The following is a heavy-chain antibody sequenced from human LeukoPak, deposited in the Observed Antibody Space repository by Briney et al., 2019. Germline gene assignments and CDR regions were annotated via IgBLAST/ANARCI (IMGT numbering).Heavy chain of an antibody. CDR1: GGSFSGYY. D-gene: IGHD3-10*01. Sequence: SETLSLTCAVYGGSFSGYYWSWIRQLPGKGLEWIGEINHSGSTNYNPSLKSRVTISVDTSKNQFSLKLSSVTAADTAVYYCARDPPSGSYSIDYWGQGTLVTVSS. CDR2: INHSGST. V-gene: IGHV4-34*01. J-gene: IGHJ4*02. CDR3: ARDPPSGSYSIDY.